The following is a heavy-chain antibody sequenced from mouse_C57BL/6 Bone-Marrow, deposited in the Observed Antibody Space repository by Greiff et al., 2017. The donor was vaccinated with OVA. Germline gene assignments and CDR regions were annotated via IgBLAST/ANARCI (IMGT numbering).Heavy chain of an antibody. CDR3: ARQTYYGSSYYFDY. J-gene: IGHJ2*01. CDR2: ISNGGGST. Sequence: EVQLVESGGGLVQPGGSLKLSCAASGFTFSDYYMYWVRQTPEKRLEWVAYISNGGGSTYYPDTVKGRFTISRDNAKNTLYLQMSRLKSEDTAMYYCARQTYYGSSYYFDYWGQGTTLTVSS. CDR1: GFTFSDYY. V-gene: IGHV5-12*01. D-gene: IGHD1-1*01.